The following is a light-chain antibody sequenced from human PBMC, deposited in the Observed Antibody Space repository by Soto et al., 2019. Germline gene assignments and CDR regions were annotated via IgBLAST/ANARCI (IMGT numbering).Light chain of an antibody. Sequence: QSVLTQPASVSGSPGQSIAISCTGTSSDVGSYNHVSWYQQYPGKAPKLIIYEGSKRPSGVSNRFSGSKSGNTASLTISGLQAEDEADYYCCSYAGSSTFVFGTGTKLTVL. CDR1: SSDVGSYNH. V-gene: IGLV2-23*01. J-gene: IGLJ1*01. CDR3: CSYAGSSTFV. CDR2: EGS.